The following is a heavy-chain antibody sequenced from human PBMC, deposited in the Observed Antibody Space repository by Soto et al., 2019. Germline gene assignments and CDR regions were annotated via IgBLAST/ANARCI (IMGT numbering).Heavy chain of an antibody. J-gene: IGHJ6*03. V-gene: IGHV1-2*04. CDR3: ARESGGATANLDYYYFYMDV. CDR1: GDSFNDYY. Sequence: QVQLVQSGAEVRKPGASVTVSCRSSGDSFNDYYIHWVRQAPGQGFEWMGWINPNGGVTKYAQKFQGCVSMTTDTSIRTVYMQLSRLRSDDTAVYYCARESGGATANLDYYYFYMDVWGTGTTVTVSS. CDR2: INPNGGVT. D-gene: IGHD5-12*01.